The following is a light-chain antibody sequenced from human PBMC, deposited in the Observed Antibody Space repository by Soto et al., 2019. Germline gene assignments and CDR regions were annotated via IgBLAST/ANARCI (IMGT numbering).Light chain of an antibody. Sequence: QSVLTQPPSVSGSPGQSVTISCTGTSRDVGTYNRVSWYQQPPGTAPKLIIYEVSNRPSGDPDRFSASKSGNTASLTISGLQAEDEADYYCCSYTSSTIYVLGTGTKVTVL. CDR1: SRDVGTYNR. CDR2: EVS. V-gene: IGLV2-18*02. J-gene: IGLJ1*01. CDR3: CSYTSSTIYV.